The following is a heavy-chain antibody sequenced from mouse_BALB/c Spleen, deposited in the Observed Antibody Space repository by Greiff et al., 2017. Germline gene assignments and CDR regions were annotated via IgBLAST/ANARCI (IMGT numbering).Heavy chain of an antibody. CDR1: GFTFSSFG. V-gene: IGHV5-17*02. CDR2: ISSGSSTI. CDR3: ARGGGSSSYYYAMDY. D-gene: IGHD1-1*01. J-gene: IGHJ4*01. Sequence: DVKLVESGGGLVQPGGSRKLSCAASGFTFSSFGMHWVRQAPEKGLEWVAYISSGSSTIYYADTVKGRFTISRDNPKNTLFLQMTSLRSEDTAMYYCARGGGSSSYYYAMDYWGQGTSVTVSS.